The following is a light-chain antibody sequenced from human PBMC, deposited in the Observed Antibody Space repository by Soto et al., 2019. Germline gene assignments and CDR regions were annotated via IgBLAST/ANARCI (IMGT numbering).Light chain of an antibody. Sequence: QSVLTQPASVSGSPGQSITISCTGTSSDVGSYNYVSWYQHHPGKAPKLMIYDVSNRPSGVSNRFSGSKSGNTASLTISGLPAEDEADYYCSSYTSSSTGVFGGGTKLTVL. CDR2: DVS. CDR1: SSDVGSYNY. V-gene: IGLV2-14*03. J-gene: IGLJ3*02. CDR3: SSYTSSSTGV.